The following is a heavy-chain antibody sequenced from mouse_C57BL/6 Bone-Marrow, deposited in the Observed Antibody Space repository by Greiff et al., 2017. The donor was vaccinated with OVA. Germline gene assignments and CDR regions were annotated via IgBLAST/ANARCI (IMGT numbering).Heavy chain of an antibody. J-gene: IGHJ4*01. D-gene: IGHD1-1*01. V-gene: IGHV2-9*01. CDR1: GFSLTSYG. CDR2: IWGGGST. Sequence: VQGVESGPGLVAPSQSLSITCTVSGFSLTSYGVDWVRQPPGKGLEWPGVIWGGGSTNYNSALMSRLSISKDNSKSQVFLKMNSLQTDDTAMYYCAKNLYYGSSYDYAMDYWGQGTSVTVSS. CDR3: AKNLYYGSSYDYAMDY.